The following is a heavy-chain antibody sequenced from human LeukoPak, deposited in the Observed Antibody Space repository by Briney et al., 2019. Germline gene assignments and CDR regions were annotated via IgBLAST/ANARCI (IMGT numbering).Heavy chain of an antibody. CDR3: AKVQRYFDWLPFDY. J-gene: IGHJ4*02. Sequence: GGSLRLSCAASGFTFSSYGMHWVRQAPGKGLEWVAVRSYDGSNKYYADSVKGRFTISRDNSKNTLYLQMNSLRAEDTAVYYCAKVQRYFDWLPFDYWGQGALVTVSS. CDR2: RSYDGSNK. D-gene: IGHD3-9*01. CDR1: GFTFSSYG. V-gene: IGHV3-30*18.